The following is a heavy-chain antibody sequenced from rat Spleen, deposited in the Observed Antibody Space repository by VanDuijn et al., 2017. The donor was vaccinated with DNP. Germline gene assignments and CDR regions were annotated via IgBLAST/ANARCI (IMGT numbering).Heavy chain of an antibody. CDR2: ISSEGRT. Sequence: QLHESGPGLVKPSQSLSLTCSVTGYSITSGFRWTWIRKFPGNRLEWMGYISSEGRTDYNPSLKSRVSITRDISKNQFFLQVDSVTAEDTATYYCASTQYSGDVNWFAYWGPGTLVSVSS. CDR3: ASTQYSGDVNWFAY. J-gene: IGHJ3*01. D-gene: IGHD1-1*01. V-gene: IGHV3-3*01. CDR1: GYSITSGFR.